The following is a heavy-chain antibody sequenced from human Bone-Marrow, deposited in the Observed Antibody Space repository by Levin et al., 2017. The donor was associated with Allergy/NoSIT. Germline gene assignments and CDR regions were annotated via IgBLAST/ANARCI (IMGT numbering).Heavy chain of an antibody. CDR2: INHSGST. D-gene: IGHD5-12*01. CDR3: ARRRRLRPNDAFDI. CDR1: GGSFSGYY. J-gene: IGHJ3*02. V-gene: IGHV4-34*01. Sequence: GSLRLSCAVYGGSFSGYYWSWIRQPPGKGLEWIGEINHSGSTNYNPSLKSRVTISVDTSKNQFSLKLSSVTAADTAVYYCARRRRLRPNDAFDIWGQGTMVTVSS.